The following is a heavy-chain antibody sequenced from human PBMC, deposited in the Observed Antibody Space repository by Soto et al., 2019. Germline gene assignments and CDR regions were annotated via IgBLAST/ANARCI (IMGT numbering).Heavy chain of an antibody. V-gene: IGHV3-48*02. D-gene: IGHD3-9*01. Sequence: EVQLVESGGGLVQPGGSLRLSCAASGFTFSSYSMNWVRQAPGKGLEWVSYISSSSSTIYYADSVKGRFTISRDNAKNSLDLQMNSLRDEDADVYYCARDFDWDWFDPWGQGTLVTVSS. CDR1: GFTFSSYS. J-gene: IGHJ5*02. CDR3: ARDFDWDWFDP. CDR2: ISSSSSTI.